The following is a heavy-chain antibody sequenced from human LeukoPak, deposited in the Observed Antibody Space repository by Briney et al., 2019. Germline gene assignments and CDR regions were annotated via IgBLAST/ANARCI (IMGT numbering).Heavy chain of an antibody. CDR2: IYPGDSDT. J-gene: IGHJ5*02. CDR3: ARQTGGIVVLPAAMGSFDP. Sequence: GESLKISCKGSGYSITTYWIGWVRQMPGKGLEWMGIIYPGDSDTRYSPSFQGQVTFSADKSISTAYLQWSSLKASDTAMYYCARQTGGIVVLPAAMGSFDPWGQGTLVTVSS. CDR1: GYSITTYW. V-gene: IGHV5-51*01. D-gene: IGHD2-2*01.